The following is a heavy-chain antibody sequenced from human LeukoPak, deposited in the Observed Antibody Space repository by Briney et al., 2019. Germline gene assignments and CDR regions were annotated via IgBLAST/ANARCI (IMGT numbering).Heavy chain of an antibody. J-gene: IGHJ3*02. Sequence: ASVKVSCKASGYTFTGYYMHWVRQAPGQGLEWMGWINPNSGGTNYAQKFQGRVTMTRDTSISTAYMELSRLRSDDTAVYYCASALEVAGTAFDIWGQGTMVTVSS. CDR2: INPNSGGT. V-gene: IGHV1-2*02. D-gene: IGHD6-19*01. CDR3: ASALEVAGTAFDI. CDR1: GYTFTGYY.